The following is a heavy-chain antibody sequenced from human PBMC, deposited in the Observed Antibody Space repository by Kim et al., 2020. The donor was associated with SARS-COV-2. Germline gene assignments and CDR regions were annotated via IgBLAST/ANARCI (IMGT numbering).Heavy chain of an antibody. J-gene: IGHJ4*02. CDR3: AGTYYYGSGSAY. Sequence: NTNPTHKSRVTISVDTSKNQFSLKLSSVTAADTAVYYCAGTYYYGSGSAYWCQGTLVTVPS. V-gene: IGHV4-34*01. D-gene: IGHD3-10*01.